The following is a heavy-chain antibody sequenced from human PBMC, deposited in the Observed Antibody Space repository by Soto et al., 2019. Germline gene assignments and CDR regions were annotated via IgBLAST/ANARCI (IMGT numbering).Heavy chain of an antibody. CDR3: ARDLLSITMFRGDHDGMDV. J-gene: IGHJ6*02. CDR1: GFTFSSYA. Sequence: GGSLILSCAASGFTFSSYAMHWVRQAPGKGLEWVAVISYDGSNKYYADSVKGRFTISRDNCKNTLYLQMNSLRAEDTAVYYCARDLLSITMFRGDHDGMDVWGQGTTVTVSS. CDR2: ISYDGSNK. D-gene: IGHD3-10*02. V-gene: IGHV3-30-3*01.